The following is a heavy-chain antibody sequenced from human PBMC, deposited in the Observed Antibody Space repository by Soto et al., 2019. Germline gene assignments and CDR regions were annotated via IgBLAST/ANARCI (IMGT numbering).Heavy chain of an antibody. D-gene: IGHD2-2*01. J-gene: IGHJ5*02. CDR1: GDSINNYS. CDR2: ISYSGST. Sequence: SETLSLTCAVSGDSINNYSWSWIRQPPGKGLEWIGYISYSGSTSYNPSLRSRVTISVDTPQNQFSLNLSSVTAADTAVYYCAREYRGVVQPAHRYNWFDPWGQGTLVTVTS. V-gene: IGHV4-59*01. CDR3: AREYRGVVQPAHRYNWFDP.